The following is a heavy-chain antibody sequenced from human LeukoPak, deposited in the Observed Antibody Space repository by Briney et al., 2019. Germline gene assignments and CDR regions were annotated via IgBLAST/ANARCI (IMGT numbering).Heavy chain of an antibody. V-gene: IGHV4-59*01. CDR2: IYYSGST. CDR3: ARLEVGGYDSADY. J-gene: IGHJ4*02. D-gene: IGHD5-12*01. Sequence: SETLSLTCTVSGRSISSYYWSWIRQPPGKGLEWIGYIYYSGSTNYNPSLKSRVTISVDTSKNQFSLKLSSVTAADTAVYYCARLEVGGYDSADYWGQGTLVTVSS. CDR1: GRSISSYY.